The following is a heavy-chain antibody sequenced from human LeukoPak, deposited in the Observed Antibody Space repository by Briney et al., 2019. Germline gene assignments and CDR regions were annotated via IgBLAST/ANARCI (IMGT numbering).Heavy chain of an antibody. CDR1: GFTFDDYA. CDR2: ISWNSGSI. J-gene: IGHJ4*02. Sequence: GRSLRLSCAASGFTFDDYAMHWVRQAPGKGLEWVSGISWNSGSIGYADSVKGRFTISRDNAKNSLHLQMNSLRAEDTALYYCASAYSYSSSWSDYWGQGTLVTVSS. CDR3: ASAYSYSSSWSDY. D-gene: IGHD6-13*01. V-gene: IGHV3-9*01.